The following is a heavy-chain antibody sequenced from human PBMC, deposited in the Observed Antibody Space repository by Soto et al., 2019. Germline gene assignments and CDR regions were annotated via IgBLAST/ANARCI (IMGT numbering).Heavy chain of an antibody. CDR3: AKDEDTAMVEPNFDY. J-gene: IGHJ4*02. Sequence: GGSLRLSCVASGFSFSNYNMNWVRQAPGKGLEWVSYITDSSDTVHYADSVKGRFTISRDNSKNTLYLQMNSLRAEDTAVYYCAKDEDTAMVEPNFDYWGQGTLVTVSS. V-gene: IGHV3-48*01. CDR1: GFSFSNYN. CDR2: ITDSSDTV. D-gene: IGHD5-18*01.